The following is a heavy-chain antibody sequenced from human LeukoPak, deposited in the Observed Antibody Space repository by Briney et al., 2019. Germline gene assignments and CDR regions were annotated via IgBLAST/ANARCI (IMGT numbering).Heavy chain of an antibody. CDR2: ISTNNGNT. CDR1: GYTFTTYD. CDR3: VRGGYSTGYH. Sequence: ASVKVSCKASGYTFTTYDISWVRQAPGQGLEWMGWISTNNGNTNYAQKIRGRVTLTTDTSTSTAYMDLRSLRSDDTAVYYCVRGGYSTGYHWGQGTLFTVST. J-gene: IGHJ4*02. V-gene: IGHV1-18*01. D-gene: IGHD2-8*02.